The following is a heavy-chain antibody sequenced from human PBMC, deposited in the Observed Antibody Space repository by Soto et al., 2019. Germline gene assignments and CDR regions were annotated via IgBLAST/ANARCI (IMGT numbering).Heavy chain of an antibody. J-gene: IGHJ4*02. D-gene: IGHD6-19*01. CDR2: IIPVFGTP. CDR1: GGTFTNYA. CDR3: TTENTGTRPTVALDF. Sequence: QVQLVQSGAEVKKPGSSLKVSCKASGGTFTNYAFSWVRQAPGQGLEWMGGIIPVFGTPDYAQKFQGRVTMTRDTSTTTAYMELRTLRSDDTAMYYCTTENTGTRPTVALDFWGQGTLVTVSS. V-gene: IGHV1-69*05.